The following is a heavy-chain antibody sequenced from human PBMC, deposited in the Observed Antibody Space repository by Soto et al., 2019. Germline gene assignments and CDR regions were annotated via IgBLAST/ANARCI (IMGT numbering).Heavy chain of an antibody. CDR1: GGSITSNY. CDR3: ARERAAPSWIDP. CDR2: SYTSGNT. V-gene: IGHV4-4*07. D-gene: IGHD6-6*01. Sequence: QVQLQESGPGLVTPSETLSLTCTVSGGSITSNYWTWIRPTARKGFEWIARSYTSGNTDYNPSLKGRLSMSLPPSKNQFSLSLASVTAADPGIYYCARERAAPSWIDPWGQGILVTVSS. J-gene: IGHJ5*02.